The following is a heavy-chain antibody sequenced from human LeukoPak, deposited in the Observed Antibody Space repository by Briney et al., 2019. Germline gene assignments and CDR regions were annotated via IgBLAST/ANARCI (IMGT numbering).Heavy chain of an antibody. D-gene: IGHD3-9*01. CDR1: GFTFSIYG. J-gene: IGHJ4*02. CDR3: AKDGLIITRVRYFDWNQGIDY. CDR2: ILDVGSNK. Sequence: QPGGCLRLSCAPSGFTFSIYGMQWGRQAPGKGVEWGAVILDVGSNKYYADSVKGRFTISRDNSKNTLYLQMNSLRAEDRAVYYCAKDGLIITRVRYFDWNQGIDYWGQGTLVTVSS. V-gene: IGHV3-30*18.